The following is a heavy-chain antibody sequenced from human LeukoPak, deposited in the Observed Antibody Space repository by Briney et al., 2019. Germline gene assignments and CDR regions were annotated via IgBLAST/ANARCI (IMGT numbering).Heavy chain of an antibody. CDR3: ASLAGIEAGDVRY. D-gene: IGHD6-25*01. J-gene: IGHJ4*02. CDR1: VYTFTAYY. Sequence: GASVKVSCKAPVYTFTAYYIHWVRQAPGQGLERMGWINANRGATHYAQKFQGRVTMTTDTSFSTAYMELSSPRPDDTAAYYCASLAGIEAGDVRYWGQGTLVTVSS. V-gene: IGHV1-2*02. CDR2: INANRGAT.